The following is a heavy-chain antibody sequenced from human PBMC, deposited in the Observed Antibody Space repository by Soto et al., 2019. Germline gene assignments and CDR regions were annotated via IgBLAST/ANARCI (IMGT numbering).Heavy chain of an antibody. CDR3: ARAEYQLLFGRESYYMDV. V-gene: IGHV3-13*01. CDR2: IGTAGDT. D-gene: IGHD2-2*01. CDR1: GFTFSSYD. Sequence: GESLKISCAASGFTFSSYDMHWVRQATGKGLEWVSAIGTAGDTYYPGSVKGRFTISRENAKNSLYLQMNSLRAGDTAVYYCARAEYQLLFGRESYYMDVWGKGTTVTVSS. J-gene: IGHJ6*03.